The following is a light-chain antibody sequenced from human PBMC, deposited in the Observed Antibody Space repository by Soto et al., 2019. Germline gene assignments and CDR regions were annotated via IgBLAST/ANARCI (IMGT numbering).Light chain of an antibody. CDR3: SSYTSSSTVV. V-gene: IGLV2-14*01. CDR2: EVS. Sequence: QSALTQPASVSGSPGQSITISCTGTDNDVGGYTFVSWYQQHPGKAPKDIIDEVSYRPSGIPNRFSGSKSGSRASLTISGLQAEDEADYYCSSYTSSSTVVFGGGTKLTVL. CDR1: DNDVGGYTF. J-gene: IGLJ2*01.